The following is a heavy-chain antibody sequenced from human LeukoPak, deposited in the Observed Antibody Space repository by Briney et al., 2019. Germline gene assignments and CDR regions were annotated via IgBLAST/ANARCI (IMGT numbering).Heavy chain of an antibody. J-gene: IGHJ4*02. V-gene: IGHV3-7*05. Sequence: GGSLRLSCAASGFTFDSYGMNWVRQAPGKGLEWVANIKEDGSEKYYVDSVKGRFTISRDNAKNSLYLEMNSLRAEDTAVYYCARDDSTGYYYLDGWGQGTLVTVSS. CDR2: IKEDGSEK. CDR1: GFTFDSYG. D-gene: IGHD3-22*01. CDR3: ARDDSTGYYYLDG.